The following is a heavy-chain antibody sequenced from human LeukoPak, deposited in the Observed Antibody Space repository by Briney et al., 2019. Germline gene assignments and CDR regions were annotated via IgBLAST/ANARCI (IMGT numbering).Heavy chain of an antibody. CDR2: ISGSGGST. D-gene: IGHD3-3*01. V-gene: IGHV3-23*01. CDR1: GFTFSSYA. Sequence: GSLRLSCAASGFTFSSYAMSWVRQAPGKGLEWVSAISGSGGSTYYADSVKGRFTISRDNSKNTLYLQMNSLRAEDTAVYYCAKVSYYDFWSGYYDRYFDYWGQGTLVTVSS. CDR3: AKVSYYDFWSGYYDRYFDY. J-gene: IGHJ4*02.